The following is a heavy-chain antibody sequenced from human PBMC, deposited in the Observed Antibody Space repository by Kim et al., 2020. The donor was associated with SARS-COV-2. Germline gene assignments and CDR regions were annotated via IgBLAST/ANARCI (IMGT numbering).Heavy chain of an antibody. CDR1: GFTFSSYA. CDR3: AKDDGFYYDSSGYYYDY. Sequence: PGGSLRLSCAASGFTFSSYAMSWVRQAPGKGLEWVSAISGSGGSTYYADSVKGRFTISRDNSKNTLYLQMNSLRAEDTAVYYCAKDDGFYYDSSGYYYDYWGQGTLVTVSS. D-gene: IGHD3-22*01. CDR2: ISGSGGST. V-gene: IGHV3-23*01. J-gene: IGHJ4*02.